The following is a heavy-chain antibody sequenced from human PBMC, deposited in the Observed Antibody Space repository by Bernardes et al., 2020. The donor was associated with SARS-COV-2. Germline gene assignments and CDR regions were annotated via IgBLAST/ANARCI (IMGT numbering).Heavy chain of an antibody. D-gene: IGHD6-13*01. V-gene: IGHV1-8*01. Sequence: ASVKVSCKASGNTFTSYDITWVRQATGQGLEWMGWMNPKSGNTGYAQKFQGRVTMTRNTSISTAYMELSSLRSEDTAVYYCARGGGYDGSWSPAGWFDPLGQGTLVTVSS. CDR1: GNTFTSYD. J-gene: IGHJ5*02. CDR3: ARGGGYDGSWSPAGWFDP. CDR2: MNPKSGNT.